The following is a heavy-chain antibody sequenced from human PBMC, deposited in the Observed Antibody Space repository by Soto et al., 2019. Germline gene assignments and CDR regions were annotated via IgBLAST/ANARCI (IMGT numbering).Heavy chain of an antibody. J-gene: IGHJ4*02. CDR1: GFTFSNYA. V-gene: IGHV3-30*04. D-gene: IGHD4-4*01. Sequence: QVQLVESGGGVVQPGMSLTLSCAASGFTFSNYAMHWVRQAPGKGLEWVTVISYDGSNKYYTDSVKGRFTISRDNSRKTLYLRMNSLRGEDTAMYYCARSVGTVTAFRGAGYWGQGTLVTVSS. CDR2: ISYDGSNK. CDR3: ARSVGTVTAFRGAGY.